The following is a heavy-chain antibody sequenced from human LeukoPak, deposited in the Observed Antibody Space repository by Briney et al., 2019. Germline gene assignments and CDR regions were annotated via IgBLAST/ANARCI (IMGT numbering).Heavy chain of an antibody. D-gene: IGHD3-22*01. V-gene: IGHV4-39*01. CDR3: ERLGRGDTGGYYPLDN. J-gene: IGHJ4*02. Sequence: SETLSLTCTVSGGSISSISYEWGWIRQPPGKGLEWIGSIYYSGSTYYNPSLKSRVTISVDTSKNQFSLKLSSVTAADTAVYYCERLGRGDTGGYYPLDNWGQGTLVTVSS. CDR1: GGSISSISYE. CDR2: IYYSGST.